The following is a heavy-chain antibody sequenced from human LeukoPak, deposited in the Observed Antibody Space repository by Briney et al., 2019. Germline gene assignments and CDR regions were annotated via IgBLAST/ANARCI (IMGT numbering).Heavy chain of an antibody. CDR2: IYSGGDT. J-gene: IGHJ4*02. D-gene: IGHD6-19*01. V-gene: IGHV3-66*01. CDR3: AKERSLEIAVAGTIFDY. CDR1: EFTVSDYY. Sequence: GGSLRLSCAASEFTVSDYYMSWIRQAPGKGLEWVSVIYSGGDTCYADSVKGRFTISRDNSKNMIYLEMSSLKAEDTAVYYCAKERSLEIAVAGTIFDYWGQGTLVTVSS.